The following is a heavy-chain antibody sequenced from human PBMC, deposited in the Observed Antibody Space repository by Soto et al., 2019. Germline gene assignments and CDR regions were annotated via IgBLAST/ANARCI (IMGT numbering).Heavy chain of an antibody. CDR3: VRMGFSGGGYLSYYYYGMDI. J-gene: IGHJ6*02. CDR1: GYRFTNYW. CDR2: IYPDDSAT. V-gene: IGHV5-51*01. Sequence: GESLKISCQGSGYRFTNYWIGWVRQMPGKGLEWMAIIYPDDSATRYSPSFQGQVTISADKSISTAYLQWSSLKASDTAMYYCVRMGFSGGGYLSYYYYGMDIWGQGTTVTVS. D-gene: IGHD5-12*01.